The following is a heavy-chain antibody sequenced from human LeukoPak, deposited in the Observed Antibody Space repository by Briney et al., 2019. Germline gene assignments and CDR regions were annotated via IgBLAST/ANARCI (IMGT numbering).Heavy chain of an antibody. D-gene: IGHD3-10*01. CDR3: ARLMGYYGSGSYRPFDY. Sequence: ASVKVSCKASGYTFTGYYMHWVRQAPGQGLEWMGWINPNSGGTNYAQKFQGRVTMTRDTSISTAYMELSRLRSDDTAVYYCARLMGYYGSGSYRPFDYWGQGTLVTVSS. CDR1: GYTFTGYY. CDR2: INPNSGGT. V-gene: IGHV1-2*02. J-gene: IGHJ4*02.